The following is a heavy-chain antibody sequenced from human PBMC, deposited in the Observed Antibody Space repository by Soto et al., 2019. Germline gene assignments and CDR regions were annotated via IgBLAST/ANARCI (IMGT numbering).Heavy chain of an antibody. CDR3: AKARLSPGYYYDSSGYYYFDY. D-gene: IGHD3-22*01. CDR1: GFTFSSYA. J-gene: IGHJ4*02. Sequence: PGGSLRLSCAASGFTFSSYAMSWVRQAPGKGLEWVSAISGSGGSTYYADSVKGRFTISRDNSKNTLYLQMNSLRAEDTAVYYCAKARLSPGYYYDSSGYYYFDYWGQGTLVTVSS. V-gene: IGHV3-23*01. CDR2: ISGSGGST.